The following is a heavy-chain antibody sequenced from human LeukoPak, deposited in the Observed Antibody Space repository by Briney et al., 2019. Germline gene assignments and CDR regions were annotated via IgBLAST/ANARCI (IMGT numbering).Heavy chain of an antibody. CDR3: ARRYYYNLGSFPFDF. V-gene: IGHV4-34*01. CDR1: GGPFSGYF. J-gene: IGHJ4*02. D-gene: IGHD3-10*01. CDR2: IHNSGTT. Sequence: SETLSLTCAVSGGPFSGYFWSWIRQPPGKGLEWIGEIHNSGTTNYNPFLNSRVTISEDTSKNQIYLNLRSVTAADTAVYYCARRYYYNLGSFPFDFWGQGTLVTVSS.